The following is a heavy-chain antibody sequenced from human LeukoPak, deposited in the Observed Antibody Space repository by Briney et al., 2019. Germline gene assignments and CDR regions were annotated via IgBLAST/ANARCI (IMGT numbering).Heavy chain of an antibody. V-gene: IGHV3-53*01. CDR1: GFTVSRSY. D-gene: IGHD3-10*01. Sequence: GGSLRLSRAASGFTVSRSYMIWARQAPGKGLEWVSVIYSGGTTYYADSVKGRFTISRDNSKNTLYLQMNSLRAEDTAVYYCAKERGSGSYYPPYFDYWGQGTLVTVSS. CDR3: AKERGSGSYYPPYFDY. J-gene: IGHJ4*02. CDR2: IYSGGTT.